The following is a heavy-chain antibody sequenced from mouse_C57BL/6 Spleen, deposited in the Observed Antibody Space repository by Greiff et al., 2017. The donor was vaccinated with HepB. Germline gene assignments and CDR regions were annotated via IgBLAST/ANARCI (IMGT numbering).Heavy chain of an antibody. CDR2: IDPSDSET. V-gene: IGHV1-52*01. Sequence: VQLQQPGAELVRPGSSVKLSCKASGYTFTSYWMHWVKQRPIQGLEWIGNIDPSDSETHYNQKFKDKATLTVDKSSSTAYMQLSSLTSEDSAVYYCARSLDSSGYVFDYWGQGTTLTVSS. D-gene: IGHD3-2*02. CDR1: GYTFTSYW. J-gene: IGHJ2*01. CDR3: ARSLDSSGYVFDY.